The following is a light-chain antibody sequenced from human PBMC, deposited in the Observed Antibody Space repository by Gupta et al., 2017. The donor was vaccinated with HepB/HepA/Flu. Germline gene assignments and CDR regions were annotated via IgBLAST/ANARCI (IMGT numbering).Light chain of an antibody. CDR2: QDN. J-gene: IGLJ2*01. CDR3: QAWDNNVL. V-gene: IGLV3-1*01. Sequence: YVLTQPPSVSVSSGQSAIITCSGDKLGEIYVSWYQQQSGQSPVLVISQDNRRPSGIPERFSGANSGNTATLTITGAQAVDEADYYCQAWDNNVLFGGGTKLIVL. CDR1: KLGEIY.